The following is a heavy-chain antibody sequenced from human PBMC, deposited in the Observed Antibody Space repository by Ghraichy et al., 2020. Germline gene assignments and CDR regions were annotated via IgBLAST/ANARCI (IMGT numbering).Heavy chain of an antibody. CDR2: IRFDGSNE. CDR3: AKNLRLFDWFLTRGY. J-gene: IGHJ4*02. V-gene: IGHV3-30*02. Sequence: GESLNISCAASGFTFSNYDMHWVRQAPGKGLEWVGLIRFDGSNEHYADSVQVRFTISRDNSKNTLYLQMNSLRHEDTAVYYCAKNLRLFDWFLTRGYWGQGTLVTVSS. D-gene: IGHD3-9*01. CDR1: GFTFSNYD.